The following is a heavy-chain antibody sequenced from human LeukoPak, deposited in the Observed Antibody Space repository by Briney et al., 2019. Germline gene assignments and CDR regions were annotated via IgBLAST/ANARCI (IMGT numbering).Heavy chain of an antibody. D-gene: IGHD4-23*01. V-gene: IGHV4-39*07. CDR2: IYYSGNT. CDR3: ARLTQITAWYIHY. J-gene: IGHJ4*02. Sequence: SETLSLTCTVSGGSISSSHYYWGWIRQPPGKGLEWIGSIYYSGNTYYNPSLRSRVTISVDTSKNQFSLKLSSVTAADTAVYYCARLTQITAWYIHYWGQGTLVTVSS. CDR1: GGSISSSHYY.